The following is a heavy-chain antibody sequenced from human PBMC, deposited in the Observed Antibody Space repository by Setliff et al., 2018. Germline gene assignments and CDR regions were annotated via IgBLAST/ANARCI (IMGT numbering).Heavy chain of an antibody. J-gene: IGHJ3*02. D-gene: IGHD1-26*01. CDR1: GFSFSTYT. V-gene: IGHV3-30*07. CDR3: ARRGGTSGARAFDI. Sequence: GGSLRLSCVASGFSFSTYTVHWVRQAPGKGLEWISADGANEYYADSVEGRFTISRDKSRNTLYLQMNSLRGEDTALYYCARRGGTSGARAFDIWGQGTMVTVSS. CDR2: SADGANE.